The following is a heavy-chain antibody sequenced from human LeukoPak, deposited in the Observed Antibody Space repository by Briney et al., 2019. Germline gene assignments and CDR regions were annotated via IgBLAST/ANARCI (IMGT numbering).Heavy chain of an antibody. CDR2: INGDGSST. V-gene: IGHV3-74*01. CDR1: GFTFSSYW. CDR3: VRARTTVPNLFDF. D-gene: IGHD4-17*01. Sequence: PGGTLRLSCAASGFTFSSYWMHWVRQAPATGQVWVSRINGDGSSTAYAESVKGRFTITRDNPKNTLYLQTDSLRAEDTAVYYCVRARTTVPNLFDFWGQGSVVTVSS. J-gene: IGHJ4*02.